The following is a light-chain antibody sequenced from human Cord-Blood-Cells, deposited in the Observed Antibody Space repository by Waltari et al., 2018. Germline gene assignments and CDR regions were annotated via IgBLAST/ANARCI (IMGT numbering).Light chain of an antibody. V-gene: IGLV1-40*01. CDR1: SSNIGAGYD. CDR3: QSYDSSLSGFWV. CDR2: GNS. Sequence: QSVLTQPPSVSGAPGQRVTISRPGSSSNIGAGYDVPWYQQLPGTAPKLLIYGNSNRPSGVPDRFSGSKSGTSASLAITGLQAEDEADYYCQSYDSSLSGFWVFGGGTKLTVL. J-gene: IGLJ3*02.